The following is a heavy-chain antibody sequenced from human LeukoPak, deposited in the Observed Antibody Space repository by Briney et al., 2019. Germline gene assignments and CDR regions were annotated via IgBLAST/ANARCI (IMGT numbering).Heavy chain of an antibody. CDR2: IYIRGST. D-gene: IGHD1-1*01. CDR3: ARDRQLLEPSFDP. V-gene: IGHV4-61*02. Sequence: SETLSLTCTVSGGSIASGNYYWNWIRQPAGKGLEWIERIYIRGSTNYNPSLESRVTISIDTSKNQFYLKLTSVAAADTAVYYCARDRQLLEPSFDPWGQGTLVTVSS. J-gene: IGHJ5*02. CDR1: GGSIASGNYY.